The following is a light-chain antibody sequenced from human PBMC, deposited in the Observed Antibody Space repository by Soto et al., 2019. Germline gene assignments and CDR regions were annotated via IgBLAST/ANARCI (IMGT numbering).Light chain of an antibody. J-gene: IGKJ1*01. CDR1: QSISGY. CDR3: QQSYSTPRT. CDR2: AAS. V-gene: IGKV1-39*01. Sequence: DIQMTQSPSSLSASVGDRVTITCRASQSISGYLNWYQQKAGRAPKLLIYAASSLQSGVSSRFSGSGSGADFTLTISSLQPEDFATYYCQQSYSTPRTFGQGTKVEIK.